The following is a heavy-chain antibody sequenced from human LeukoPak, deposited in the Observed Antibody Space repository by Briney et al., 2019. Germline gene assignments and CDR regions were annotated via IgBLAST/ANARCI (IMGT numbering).Heavy chain of an antibody. CDR2: IIPIFGTA. D-gene: IGHD4-17*01. J-gene: IGHJ4*02. CDR1: GGTFSNYA. V-gene: IGHV1-69*13. CDR3: ARGWSTVPTDY. Sequence: SVKVSCKASGGTFSNYAITWVRQAPGQGLEWMGGIIPIFGTASYAQKFQGRVTITADESTSTAYMEVSSLRSEDTAVYYCARGWSTVPTDYWGQGTLVTVSS.